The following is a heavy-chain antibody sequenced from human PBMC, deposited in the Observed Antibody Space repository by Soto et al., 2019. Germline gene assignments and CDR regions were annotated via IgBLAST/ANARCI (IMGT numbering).Heavy chain of an antibody. D-gene: IGHD6-6*01. CDR1: GYSFTSYW. CDR3: ARHGRSSSSAYYYYGMDV. CDR2: IYPGDSDT. J-gene: IGHJ6*02. Sequence: GESLKISCKGSGYSFTSYWIGWLRKLPGKALEWMGIIYPGDSDTRYSPSFQGQVTISADKSISTAYLQWSSLKASDTAMYYCARHGRSSSSAYYYYGMDVWGQGTTVTVSS. V-gene: IGHV5-51*01.